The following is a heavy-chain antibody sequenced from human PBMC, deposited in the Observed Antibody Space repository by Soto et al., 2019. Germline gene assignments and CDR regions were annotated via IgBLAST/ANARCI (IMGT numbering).Heavy chain of an antibody. J-gene: IGHJ4*02. D-gene: IGHD3-22*01. CDR3: ARDFMSSGYEIDY. Sequence: PGGSLRLSCAASGFTFSSYGMHWVRQAPGKGLEWVAVIWYDGSNKYYADSVKGRFTISRDNSKNTLYLQMNSLRAEDTAVYYCARDFMSSGYEIDYWGQGTLVTVSS. CDR1: GFTFSSYG. CDR2: IWYDGSNK. V-gene: IGHV3-33*01.